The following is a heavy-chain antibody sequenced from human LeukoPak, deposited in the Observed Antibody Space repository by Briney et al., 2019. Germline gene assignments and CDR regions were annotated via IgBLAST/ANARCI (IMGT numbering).Heavy chain of an antibody. J-gene: IGHJ4*02. CDR3: ARSAR. CDR1: GFTSGTSW. CDR2: INQDGGAQ. V-gene: IGHV3-7*01. Sequence: GVSLRLSCAASGFTSGTSWMSWVCQAPGKGLEWVANINQDGGAQYYVDSVKGRFTISRDNAKSSLYLQMNSLRAEDTAVYYCARSARWGQGTLVTVSS.